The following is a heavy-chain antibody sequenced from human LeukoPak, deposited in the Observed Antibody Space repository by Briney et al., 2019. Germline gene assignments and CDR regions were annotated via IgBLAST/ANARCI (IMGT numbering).Heavy chain of an antibody. CDR3: ARDTFADYYDSSGYDYFDY. CDR1: GYTFTSYG. V-gene: IGHV1-18*01. CDR2: ISAYNGNT. Sequence: GASVKVSCKASGYTFTSYGISWVRQAPGQGLEWMGWISAYNGNTNYAQKFQGRVTKTTDTSTSTAYMELRSLRSDDTAVYYCARDTFADYYDSSGYDYFDYWGQGTLVTVSS. J-gene: IGHJ4*02. D-gene: IGHD3-22*01.